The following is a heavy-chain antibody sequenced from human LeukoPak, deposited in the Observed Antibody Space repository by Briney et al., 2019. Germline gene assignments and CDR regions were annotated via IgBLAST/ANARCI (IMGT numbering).Heavy chain of an antibody. J-gene: IGHJ4*02. D-gene: IGHD6-13*01. Sequence: ASVKVPCKASGYTFTTYDINWVRQATGQGRVWMGWMNPNSGNTGYAQKCQGTVTMTRNTSISTAYMELSSLRSEDTAVYYCARGGIAEFDYWGEGTLVTVSS. CDR2: MNPNSGNT. CDR3: ARGGIAEFDY. CDR1: GYTFTTYD. V-gene: IGHV1-8*01.